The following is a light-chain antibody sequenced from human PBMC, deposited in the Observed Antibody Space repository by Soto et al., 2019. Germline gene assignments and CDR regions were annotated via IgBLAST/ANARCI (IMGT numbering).Light chain of an antibody. Sequence: DILMTQSPSSLSASVGDRVTITCRASQSISSYLNWYQQKPGKAPKLLIYAASSWQSGVPSRFSGSGSGTDFTLTISSLQPEDVATYYCQRSFSTPLTFGGGTKVEIK. J-gene: IGKJ4*01. CDR3: QRSFSTPLT. V-gene: IGKV1-39*01. CDR2: AAS. CDR1: QSISSY.